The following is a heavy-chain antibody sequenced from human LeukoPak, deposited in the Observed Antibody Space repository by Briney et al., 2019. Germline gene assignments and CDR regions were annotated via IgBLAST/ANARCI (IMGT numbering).Heavy chain of an antibody. J-gene: IGHJ4*02. CDR3: ASDIVATSGDF. V-gene: IGHV3-23*01. D-gene: IGHD5-12*01. Sequence: GGSLRLSCAASGFTFSSYAMNWVRQAPVKGLEWVSTISGSGRDTYYADSVKGRFTISRDNSNNTLYLQMNSLRADDTALYYCASDIVATSGDFWGQGTLVSVSS. CDR2: ISGSGRDT. CDR1: GFTFSSYA.